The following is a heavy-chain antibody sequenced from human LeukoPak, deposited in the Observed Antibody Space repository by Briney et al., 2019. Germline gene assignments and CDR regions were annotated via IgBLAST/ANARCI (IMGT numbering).Heavy chain of an antibody. D-gene: IGHD2-2*01. J-gene: IGHJ3*01. CDR2: ISSSGSTI. CDR1: GFTFSDYY. CDR3: ESDLVVTAALDV. Sequence: GGSLTLSCAASGFTFSDYYMSWIRQAPGKGLEWVSYISSSGSTIYYADCVKGPLTISRDNAKNSMYMQMNSLRAEDTAVYYCESDLVVTAALDVWGQGTTVTVSS. V-gene: IGHV3-11*01.